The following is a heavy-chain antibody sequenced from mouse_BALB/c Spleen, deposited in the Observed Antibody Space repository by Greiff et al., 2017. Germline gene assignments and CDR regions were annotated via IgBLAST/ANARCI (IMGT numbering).Heavy chain of an antibody. CDR2: ISYSGST. Sequence: VQLKESGPSLVKPSQTLSLTCSVTGDSITSGYWNWIRKFPGNKLEYMGYISYSGSTYYNLSLKSRISITRDTSKNQYYLQLNSVTTEDTATYYCARYYGSRDYYAMDYWGQGTSVTVSS. V-gene: IGHV3-8*02. CDR1: GDSITSGY. J-gene: IGHJ4*01. D-gene: IGHD1-1*01. CDR3: ARYYGSRDYYAMDY.